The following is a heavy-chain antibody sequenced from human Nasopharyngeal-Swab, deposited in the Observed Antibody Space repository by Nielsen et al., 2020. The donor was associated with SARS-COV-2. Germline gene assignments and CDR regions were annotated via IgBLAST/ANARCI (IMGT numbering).Heavy chain of an antibody. V-gene: IGHV4-30-4*08. D-gene: IGHD2-2*02. J-gene: IGHJ4*02. CDR1: GGSISSGDYY. CDR2: IYYSGST. CDR3: ARARVGHCSSTSCYRLWGC. Sequence: SETLSLTCTVSGGSISSGDYYWSWIRQPPGKGLEWIGYIYYSGSTHYNPSLKSRVTISVDTSKNQFSLKLNSVTAADTAVYYCARARVGHCSSTSCYRLWGCWGQGTLVSVSS.